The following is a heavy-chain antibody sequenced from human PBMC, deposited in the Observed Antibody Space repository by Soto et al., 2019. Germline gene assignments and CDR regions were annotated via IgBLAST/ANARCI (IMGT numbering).Heavy chain of an antibody. Sequence: QVQLVQSGAEVKKPGASVKVSCKASGYTFTGYYMHWVRQAPGQGLEWMGWINPNSGGTNYAQKFQGWVTMTRDTSIITAYMELSRLRSDDTAVYYCARSNTPKEEGIVVVPDEVIDWFDPWGQGTLVTVSS. V-gene: IGHV1-2*04. CDR1: GYTFTGYY. D-gene: IGHD2-2*01. CDR2: INPNSGGT. J-gene: IGHJ5*02. CDR3: ARSNTPKEEGIVVVPDEVIDWFDP.